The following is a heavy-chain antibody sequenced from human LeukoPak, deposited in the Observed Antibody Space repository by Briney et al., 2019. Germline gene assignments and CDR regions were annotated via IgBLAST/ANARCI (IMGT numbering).Heavy chain of an antibody. V-gene: IGHV3-23*01. Sequence: QPGGSLRLSCAAPGFTFSSYAMSWVRQAPGKGLEWVSAISGSGGSTYSADSVKGRFTISRDNSKNTPYLQMNSLRAEDTAVYYCAKDRVRPGDFDYWGQGALVTVSS. J-gene: IGHJ4*02. CDR1: GFTFSSYA. D-gene: IGHD3-10*01. CDR3: AKDRVRPGDFDY. CDR2: ISGSGGST.